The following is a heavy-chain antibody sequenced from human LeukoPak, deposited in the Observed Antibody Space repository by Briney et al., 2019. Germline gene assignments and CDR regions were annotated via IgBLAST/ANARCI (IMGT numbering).Heavy chain of an antibody. CDR3: ARASLLWFGNPMSAFDI. Sequence: GGSLRLSCAASGFTFSSYSMNWVRQAPGKGLEWVSYISSSSSTIYYADSVKGRFTISRDNAKNSLYLQMNSLRAEDTAVYYCARASLLWFGNPMSAFDIWGQGTMVTVSS. D-gene: IGHD3-10*01. CDR2: ISSSSSTI. V-gene: IGHV3-48*01. CDR1: GFTFSSYS. J-gene: IGHJ3*02.